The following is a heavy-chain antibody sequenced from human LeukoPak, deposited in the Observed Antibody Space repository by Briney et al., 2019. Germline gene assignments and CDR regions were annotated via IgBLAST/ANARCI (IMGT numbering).Heavy chain of an antibody. CDR2: INPSGGST. Sequence: ASVKVSCKASGYTFTSYDINWVRQATGQGLEWMGIINPSGGSTSYAQKFQGRVTMTRDMSTSTDYMELSSLGSEDTAVYYCARDNSVEDTAWWFDPWGQGTLVTVSS. D-gene: IGHD4-23*01. J-gene: IGHJ5*02. V-gene: IGHV1-46*01. CDR1: GYTFTSYD. CDR3: ARDNSVEDTAWWFDP.